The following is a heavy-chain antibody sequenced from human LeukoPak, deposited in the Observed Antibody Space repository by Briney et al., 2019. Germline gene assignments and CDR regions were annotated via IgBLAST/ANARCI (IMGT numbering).Heavy chain of an antibody. D-gene: IGHD3-3*01. Sequence: SETLSLTCTVSGGSISSGVYYWSWIRQHPGQGLEWIGYIYYSGSTYYNPSLKSRVTISVDTSKNQFSLKLSSVTAADTAVYYCARANDFWSGYYDYWGQGTLVTVSS. CDR2: IYYSGST. CDR3: ARANDFWSGYYDY. V-gene: IGHV4-31*03. CDR1: GGSISSGVYY. J-gene: IGHJ4*02.